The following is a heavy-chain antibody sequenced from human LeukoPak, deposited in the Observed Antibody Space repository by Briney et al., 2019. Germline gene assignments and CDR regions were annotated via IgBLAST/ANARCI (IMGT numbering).Heavy chain of an antibody. CDR3: ARHGAAMVRGVITTYYYYYMDV. V-gene: IGHV4-59*08. Sequence: NPSETLSLTCTVSGGSISSYYWSWIRQPPGKGLEWIGYIYYSGSTNYNPSLKSRVTISVDTSKNQFSLKLSSVTAADTAVYYCARHGAAMVRGVITTYYYYYMDVWGKGTTVTISS. CDR1: GGSISSYY. CDR2: IYYSGST. J-gene: IGHJ6*03. D-gene: IGHD3-10*01.